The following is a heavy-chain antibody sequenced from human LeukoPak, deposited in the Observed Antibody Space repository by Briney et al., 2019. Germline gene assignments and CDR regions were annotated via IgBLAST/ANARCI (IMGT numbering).Heavy chain of an antibody. CDR3: ARATFYYYPADAFDV. CDR2: ISHSGST. D-gene: IGHD3-22*01. Sequence: SETLSLTCAVSGGSISSGGYSWSWIRQPPGKSLEWIGFISHSGSTSYNPSLKSRVTISEDRSRNQFSLKLSSVTAADTAVYYCARATFYYYPADAFDVWGQGTMVTVSS. V-gene: IGHV4-30-2*01. J-gene: IGHJ3*01. CDR1: GGSISSGGYS.